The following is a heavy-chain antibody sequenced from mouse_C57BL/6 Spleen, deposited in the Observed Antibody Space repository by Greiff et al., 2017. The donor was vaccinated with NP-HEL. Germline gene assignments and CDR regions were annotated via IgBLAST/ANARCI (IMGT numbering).Heavy chain of an antibody. Sequence: QVHVKQSGAELVRPGASVKLSCKASGYTFTDYYINWVKQRPGQGLEWIARIYPGSGNTYYNEKFKGKATLTAEKSSSTAYLQLSSLTSEDSAVYFCARPIYYGNYDAMDYWGQGTSVTVSS. CDR2: IYPGSGNT. D-gene: IGHD2-1*01. CDR3: ARPIYYGNYDAMDY. J-gene: IGHJ4*01. CDR1: GYTFTDYY. V-gene: IGHV1-76*01.